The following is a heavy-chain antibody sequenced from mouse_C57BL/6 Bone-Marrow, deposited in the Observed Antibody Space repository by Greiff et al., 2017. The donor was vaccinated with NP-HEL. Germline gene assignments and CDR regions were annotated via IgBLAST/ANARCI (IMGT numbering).Heavy chain of an antibody. V-gene: IGHV1-80*01. CDR2: IYPGDGDT. J-gene: IGHJ3*01. D-gene: IGHD2-10*01. CDR3: ARSGSYSGAY. CDR1: GYAFSSYW. Sequence: VKLQESGAELVKPGASVKISCKASGYAFSSYWMNWVKQRPGKGLEWIGQIYPGDGDTNYNGKFKGKATLTADKSSSTAYMQLSSLTSEDSAVYFCARSGSYSGAYWGQGTLVTVSA.